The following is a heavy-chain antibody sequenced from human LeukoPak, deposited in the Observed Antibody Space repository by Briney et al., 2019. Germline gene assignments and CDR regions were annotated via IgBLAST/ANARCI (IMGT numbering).Heavy chain of an antibody. CDR2: INPNSGGT. CDR1: GYTFTGYY. V-gene: IGHV1-2*02. D-gene: IGHD6-13*01. J-gene: IGHJ5*02. Sequence: ASVKVSCKASGYTFTGYYMHWVRQAPGQGLEWMGWINPNSGGTNYAQKFRGRVTMTRDTSISTAYMELSRLRSDDTAVYYCARGGYAEQQQDWFDPWGQGTLVTVSS. CDR3: ARGGYAEQQQDWFDP.